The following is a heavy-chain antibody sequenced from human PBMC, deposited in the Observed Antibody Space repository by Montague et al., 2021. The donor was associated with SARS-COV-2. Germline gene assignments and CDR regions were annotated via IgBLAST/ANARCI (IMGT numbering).Heavy chain of an antibody. CDR3: ARQYYYDNNGFPAYDY. V-gene: IGHV4-39*01. CDR1: GGSISSSSHY. CDR2: ISYTGST. D-gene: IGHD3-22*01. J-gene: IGHJ4*02. Sequence: SETLSLTCTVSGGSISSSSHYWGWLRQPPGRGLQWIGSISYTGSTYCNPSLKSRVTISRDTSKNQFSLKLSSVTAADTAVYYCARQYYYDNNGFPAYDYWGRGTLVTVSS.